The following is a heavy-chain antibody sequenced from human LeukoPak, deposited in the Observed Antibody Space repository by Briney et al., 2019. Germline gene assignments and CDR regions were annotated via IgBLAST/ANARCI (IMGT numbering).Heavy chain of an antibody. CDR2: IYHSGST. D-gene: IGHD6-19*01. CDR1: GGSISSSSYY. Sequence: SETLSLTCTVSGGSISSSSYYWGWVRLPPGKGLEWIGEIYHSGSTNYNPSLKSRVTISVDKSKNQFSLKLSSVTAADTAVYYCARVTYSSGWHPGSWFDPWGQGTLVTVSS. J-gene: IGHJ5*02. V-gene: IGHV4-39*07. CDR3: ARVTYSSGWHPGSWFDP.